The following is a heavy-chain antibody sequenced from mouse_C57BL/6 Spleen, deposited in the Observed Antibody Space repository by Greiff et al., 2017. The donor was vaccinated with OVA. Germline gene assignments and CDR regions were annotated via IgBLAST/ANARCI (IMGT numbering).Heavy chain of an antibody. V-gene: IGHV1-54*01. Sequence: QVQLQQSGAELVRPGTSVKVSCKASGYAFTNYLIEWVKQRPGQGLEWIGVINPGSGGTNYNEKFKGKATLTADKSSSTAYMQLSSLTSEDSAVYFCARSRGTWYFDYWGQGTTLTVSS. J-gene: IGHJ2*01. CDR2: INPGSGGT. D-gene: IGHD2-14*01. CDR1: GYAFTNYL. CDR3: ARSRGTWYFDY.